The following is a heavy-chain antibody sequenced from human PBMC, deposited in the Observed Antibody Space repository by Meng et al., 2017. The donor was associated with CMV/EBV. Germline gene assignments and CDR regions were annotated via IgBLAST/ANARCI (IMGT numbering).Heavy chain of an antibody. D-gene: IGHD3-10*01. V-gene: IGHV1-18*01. CDR3: VSSAGGHYYYYGMDV. J-gene: IGHJ6*02. Sequence: ASVKVSCKASGYTFTSYGISWVRQAPGQGLEWMGWISAYNGNTNYAQKLQGRVTMTTDTSTSTAYMELRSLRSDDTAVYYCVSSAGGHYYYYGMDVWGQGTTVTVSS. CDR2: ISAYNGNT. CDR1: GYTFTSYG.